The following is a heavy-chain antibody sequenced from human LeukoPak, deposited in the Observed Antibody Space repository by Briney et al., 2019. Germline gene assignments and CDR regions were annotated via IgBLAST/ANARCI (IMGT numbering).Heavy chain of an antibody. J-gene: IGHJ4*02. CDR2: ISGSGGST. CDR1: GFTFSSYA. Sequence: GGSLRLSCAASGFTFSSYAMSWVRQAPGKGLEWVSAISGSGGSTYYADSVKGRFTISRDNSKNTLYLQMNSLRAEDTAVYYCANHASGSRWTYYFDYWGQGTLVTVSS. V-gene: IGHV3-23*01. D-gene: IGHD1-26*01. CDR3: ANHASGSRWTYYFDY.